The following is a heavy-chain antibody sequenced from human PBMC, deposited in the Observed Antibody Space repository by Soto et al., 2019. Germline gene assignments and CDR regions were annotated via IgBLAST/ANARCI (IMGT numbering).Heavy chain of an antibody. CDR1: GYSFTNYW. CDR2: IHPGGFDT. V-gene: IGHV5-51*01. Sequence: GESLKISCKGSGYSFTNYWIGWVRQMPGKGLEWMGSIHPGGFDTRYSPSFQGQVTISADKSISTAYLQWSSLKASVSTMYYCARRYYSGTSYYFDYWGQGTLVTVSS. J-gene: IGHJ4*02. D-gene: IGHD2-15*01. CDR3: ARRYYSGTSYYFDY.